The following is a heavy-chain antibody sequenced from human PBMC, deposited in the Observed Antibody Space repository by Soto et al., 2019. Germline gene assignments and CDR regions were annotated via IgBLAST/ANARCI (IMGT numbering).Heavy chain of an antibody. D-gene: IGHD2-15*01. CDR1: GFSFSSYW. Sequence: EVQLVESGGGLVQPGGSLRLSCADSGFSFSSYWMHWVRHGPGKGLVWVARINTEGSSTNYADSVEGRFTISRDNAKNTLYLQMNSLRAEDTAVYYCARSPGGYYIEWGQGTMVTISS. J-gene: IGHJ3*01. CDR2: INTEGSST. CDR3: ARSPGGYYIE. V-gene: IGHV3-74*01.